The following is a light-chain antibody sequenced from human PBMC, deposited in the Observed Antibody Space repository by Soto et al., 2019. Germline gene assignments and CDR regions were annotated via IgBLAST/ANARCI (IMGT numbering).Light chain of an antibody. CDR1: QSVSSN. Sequence: EIVMTQSPATLSVSPGERATLSCRASQSVSSNLAWYQQKPGQAPRLLIYGASTRATGIPARFSGSGSGTEFTLTIRSLQSEDFAVYYCQQYNNWPRITFGQGTQLEIK. V-gene: IGKV3-15*01. CDR3: QQYNNWPRIT. CDR2: GAS. J-gene: IGKJ5*01.